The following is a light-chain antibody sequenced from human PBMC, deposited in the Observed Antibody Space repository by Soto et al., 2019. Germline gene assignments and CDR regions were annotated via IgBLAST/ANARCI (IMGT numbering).Light chain of an antibody. CDR1: QSVRSNF. CDR3: QRYDSFRT. V-gene: IGKV3-20*01. J-gene: IGKJ1*01. CDR2: GAS. Sequence: EIVLTQSPGTLSLSPGERATLSCRASQSVRSNFLAWYQQKPGQAPRLLIYGASNRATGIPDRFSGSVSGTEFTITISRLEPEDFAMYYCQRYDSFRTFGQAPKVE.